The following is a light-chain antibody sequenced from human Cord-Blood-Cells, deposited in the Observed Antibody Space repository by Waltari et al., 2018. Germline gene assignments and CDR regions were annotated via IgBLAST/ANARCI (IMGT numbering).Light chain of an antibody. CDR1: QGISSY. CDR3: QQLNSYPHT. J-gene: IGKJ2*01. Sequence: IQLTQSPSSLSASVGDRVTITCRASQGISSYLAWYQQKPGKAPKLLIYAASTLQSGVPSRFSGSGSRTDFTLTISSLQPEDFATYYCQQLNSYPHTFGQGTKLGIK. V-gene: IGKV1-9*01. CDR2: AAS.